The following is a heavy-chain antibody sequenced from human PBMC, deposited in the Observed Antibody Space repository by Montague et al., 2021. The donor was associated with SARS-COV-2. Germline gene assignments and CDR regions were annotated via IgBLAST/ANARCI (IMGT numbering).Heavy chain of an antibody. CDR3: AKDIGTYCSSTSCYWAGAFEI. Sequence: SLRLSCAASGFTFGDYAMHWVRQAPGKGLEWVSGISWNSGSIGYADSVKGRFTISRDNAKNSLYLQMNRLRAEDTALYYCAKDIGTYCSSTSCYWAGAFEIWGRGTMV. CDR1: GFTFGDYA. J-gene: IGHJ3*02. D-gene: IGHD2-2*01. V-gene: IGHV3-9*01. CDR2: ISWNSGSI.